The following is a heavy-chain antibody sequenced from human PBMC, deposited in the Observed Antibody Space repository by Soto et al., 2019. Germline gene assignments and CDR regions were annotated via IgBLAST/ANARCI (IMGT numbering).Heavy chain of an antibody. J-gene: IGHJ4*02. D-gene: IGHD6-13*01. CDR2: IYYSGTT. Sequence: QVPLQESGPGLVKPSETLSLTCTVSGGSISSYYWSWIRQPPGKGLEWIGYIYYSGTTNYNPSLKSRVTISVDTSKNQFSLRLSSVTAADTAVYYCAGVSLAAAGTPIDYWGQGTLVTVSS. CDR1: GGSISSYY. CDR3: AGVSLAAAGTPIDY. V-gene: IGHV4-59*01.